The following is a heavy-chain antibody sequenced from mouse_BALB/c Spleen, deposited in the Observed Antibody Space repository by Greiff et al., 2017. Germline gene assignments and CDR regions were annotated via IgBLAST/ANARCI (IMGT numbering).Heavy chain of an antibody. D-gene: IGHD1-1*01. Sequence: VQLQQPGAELVRPGASVKLSCKASGYTFTSYWINWVKQRPGQGLEWIGNIYPSDSYTNYNQKFKDKATLTVDKSSSTAYMQLSSPTSEDSAVYYCTRSVVATPAWFAYWGQGTLVTVSA. V-gene: IGHV1-69*02. J-gene: IGHJ3*01. CDR2: IYPSDSYT. CDR3: TRSVVATPAWFAY. CDR1: GYTFTSYW.